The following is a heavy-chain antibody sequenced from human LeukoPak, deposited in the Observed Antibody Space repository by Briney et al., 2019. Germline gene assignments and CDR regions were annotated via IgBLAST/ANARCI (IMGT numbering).Heavy chain of an antibody. CDR1: GYTFIDYY. D-gene: IGHD1-26*01. CDR2: INPKSGVT. CDR3: GRERGPVGVTGSAAFHI. J-gene: IGHJ3*02. Sequence: EASVKVSCKAFGYTFIDYYMYWVRQVPGQGLEWMGWINPKSGVTDYAQKFQGRVTMTWDTSISTAYMEVSSLRSDDTAVYFCGRERGPVGVTGSAAFHIWGQGTMVTVS. V-gene: IGHV1-2*02.